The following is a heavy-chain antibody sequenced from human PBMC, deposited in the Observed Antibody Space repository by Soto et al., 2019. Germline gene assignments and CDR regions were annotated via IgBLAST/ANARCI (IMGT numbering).Heavy chain of an antibody. J-gene: IGHJ5*02. Sequence: XSVKVSCEASGYTFTGYYMHWVREAPGQGLEWMGWINPNSGGTNYAQKFQGRVTMTRDTSISTAYMELSRLRSEDTAVYYCARSPYYYGSGSYYRPSNWFDPWGQGTLVTVSS. D-gene: IGHD3-10*01. CDR3: ARSPYYYGSGSYYRPSNWFDP. V-gene: IGHV1-2*02. CDR1: GYTFTGYY. CDR2: INPNSGGT.